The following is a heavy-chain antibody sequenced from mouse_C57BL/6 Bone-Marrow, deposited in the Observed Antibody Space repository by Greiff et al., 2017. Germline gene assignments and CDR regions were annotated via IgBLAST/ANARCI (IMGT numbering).Heavy chain of an antibody. D-gene: IGHD2-2*01. CDR2: IWGGGST. Sequence: QVQLKESGPGLVAPSQSLSITCTVSGFSFTSYGVDWVRQPPGKGLEWLGVIWGGGSTNYNSALMSRLSISTDNSQSQVFLKMNSLQTDDTTTYYCATLWLRRRDYAMDYWGQGTSVTVSS. V-gene: IGHV2-9*01. CDR1: GFSFTSYG. CDR3: ATLWLRRRDYAMDY. J-gene: IGHJ4*01.